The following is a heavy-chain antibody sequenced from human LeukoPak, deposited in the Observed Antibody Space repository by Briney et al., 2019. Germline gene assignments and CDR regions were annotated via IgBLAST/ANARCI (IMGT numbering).Heavy chain of an antibody. D-gene: IGHD4-23*01. CDR3: ARQSSMTTVVFDY. V-gene: IGHV4-39*01. CDR1: GGSMSSSNYY. CDR2: IYDSEST. Sequence: PSETLSLTCTVSGGSMSSSNYYSGWIRQPPGKGLEWIGSIYDSESTYYNPSLKSRVTISVDTSKRQFSLKLSSVTATDTAVYYCARQSSMTTVVFDYWGQGTLVTVSS. J-gene: IGHJ4*02.